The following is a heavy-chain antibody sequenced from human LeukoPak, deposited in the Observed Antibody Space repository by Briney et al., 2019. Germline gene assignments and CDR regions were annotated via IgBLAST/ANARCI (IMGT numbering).Heavy chain of an antibody. CDR3: AKGGFYDDPFDI. D-gene: IGHD5/OR15-5a*01. CDR2: ISSTGGGT. J-gene: IGHJ3*02. CDR1: GFTFSNYA. Sequence: GGSLRLSCAASGFTFSNYAMSWVRQAPGKGLAWVSSISSTGGGTYFADSVKGRFTVSRDNSQNTLYLQMNGLRAEDTAVYFCAKGGFYDDPFDIWGQGTLVTVSS. V-gene: IGHV3-23*01.